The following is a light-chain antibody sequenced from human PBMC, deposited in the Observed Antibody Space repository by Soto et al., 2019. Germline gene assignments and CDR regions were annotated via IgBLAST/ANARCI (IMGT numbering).Light chain of an antibody. CDR2: GAS. V-gene: IGKV3-15*01. CDR1: QSVSSN. CDR3: QQDNNWPPT. J-gene: IGKJ2*01. Sequence: EIVMTQSPATLSVSPGERATLSCRASQSVSSNLAWYQQKPGQAPRLLIYGASTRATGIPARFSGSGSGTEFTLTFSSLQSEDFAVYYCQQDNNWPPTFGQGTKLEIK.